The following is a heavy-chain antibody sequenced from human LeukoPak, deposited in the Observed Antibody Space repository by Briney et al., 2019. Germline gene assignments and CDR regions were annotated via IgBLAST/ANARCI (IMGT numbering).Heavy chain of an antibody. CDR2: ISAYNVNT. Sequence: ASVKVSCKASGYTFANFGINWVRQAPGQGLEWMGWISAYNVNTNYTQKFQGRVTLTTDTSTGTAYMELRSLRSDDTAVYYCAGDDGDYWGQGTLVTVSS. CDR1: GYTFANFG. V-gene: IGHV1-18*01. J-gene: IGHJ4*02. CDR3: AGDDGDY.